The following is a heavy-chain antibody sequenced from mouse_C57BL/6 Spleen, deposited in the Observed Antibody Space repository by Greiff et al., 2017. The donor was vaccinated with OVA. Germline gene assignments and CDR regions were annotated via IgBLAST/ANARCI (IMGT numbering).Heavy chain of an antibody. V-gene: IGHV1-52*01. CDR2: IDPTDSAT. D-gene: IGHD1-1*01. J-gene: IGHJ4*01. Sequence: VQLQQPGAELVRPGSSVKLSCKASGYTFTSYWLHWVKQRPIQGLEWIGNIDPTDSATYYNQKFKDKAILTVDNSSSTAYMQLSSLASEDSTVYYCARRDYYSSSYAMDYWGQGTSVTVSS. CDR1: GYTFTSYW. CDR3: ARRDYYSSSYAMDY.